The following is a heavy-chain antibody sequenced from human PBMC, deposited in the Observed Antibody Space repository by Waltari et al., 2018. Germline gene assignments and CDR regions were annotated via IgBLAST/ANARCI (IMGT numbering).Heavy chain of an antibody. V-gene: IGHV1-69-2*01. Sequence: VQLVQSGAEVKKPGASVKVSCKASGYTFTSYDINWVRQATGQGLEWMGRVDPEDGETIYAEKFQGRVTITADTSTDTAYMELSSLRSEDTAVYYCATEIGGQLAGYWGQGTLVTVSS. CDR3: ATEIGGQLAGY. D-gene: IGHD6-6*01. CDR2: VDPEDGET. CDR1: GYTFTSYD. J-gene: IGHJ4*02.